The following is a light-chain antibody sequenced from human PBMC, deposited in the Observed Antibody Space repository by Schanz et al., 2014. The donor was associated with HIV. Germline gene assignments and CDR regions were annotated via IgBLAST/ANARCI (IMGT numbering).Light chain of an antibody. CDR2: AAS. CDR1: QTISNS. Sequence: DTQLTQSPALLSASVGDRVTITCRASQTISNSLAWYQQRPGKAPKVLIYAASSLQRGAPSRFSGSGSGTEFTLSISSLQPEDFATYYCQQFNNHPITFGQGTRLEIK. V-gene: IGKV1-9*01. J-gene: IGKJ5*01. CDR3: QQFNNHPIT.